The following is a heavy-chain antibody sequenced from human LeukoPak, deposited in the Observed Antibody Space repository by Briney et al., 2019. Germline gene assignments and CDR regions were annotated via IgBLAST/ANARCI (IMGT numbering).Heavy chain of an antibody. CDR1: GGSISSYY. CDR2: IYTSGST. J-gene: IGHJ5*02. CDR3: ARDYYDSSGLWWFDP. D-gene: IGHD3-22*01. Sequence: ETLSLTCTVSGGSISSYYWSWIRQPAGKGLEWTGRIYTSGSTNYNPSLKSRVTMSVDTSKNQFSLKLSSVTAADTAVYYCARDYYDSSGLWWFDPWGQGTLVTVSS. V-gene: IGHV4-4*07.